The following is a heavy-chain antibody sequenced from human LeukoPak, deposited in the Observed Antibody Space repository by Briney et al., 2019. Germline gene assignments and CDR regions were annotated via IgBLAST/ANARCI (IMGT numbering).Heavy chain of an antibody. J-gene: IGHJ4*02. CDR2: IYYSGTT. CDR1: GGSISSDAHY. CDR3: ARVASSTWSFGD. D-gene: IGHD2-2*01. V-gene: IGHV4-31*03. Sequence: PSQTLSLTCSVSGGSISSDAHYWSWIRLLPGKGLEWIGYIYYSGTTFYNPSLESRLTMSVDTSENQFFLKLTSVTAADSAVYCGARVASSTWSFGDWGRGTLVTVSS.